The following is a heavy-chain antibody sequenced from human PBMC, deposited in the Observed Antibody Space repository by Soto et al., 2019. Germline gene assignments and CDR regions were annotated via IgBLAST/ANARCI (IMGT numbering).Heavy chain of an antibody. Sequence: QVQLVESGGGVVQPGRSLRLSCAASGFTFSSYGMHWVRQAPGKGLEWVAVIWYDGSNKYYADSVKGRFTISRDNSKNTLYLQMNSLRAEDTAVYYCARAFGYSYGYVSDEARYSGYDNDYWGQGTLVTVSS. J-gene: IGHJ4*02. D-gene: IGHD5-12*01. CDR3: ARAFGYSYGYVSDEARYSGYDNDY. CDR2: IWYDGSNK. V-gene: IGHV3-33*01. CDR1: GFTFSSYG.